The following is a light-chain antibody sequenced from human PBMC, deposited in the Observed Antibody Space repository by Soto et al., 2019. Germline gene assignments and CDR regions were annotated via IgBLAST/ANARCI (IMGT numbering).Light chain of an antibody. CDR1: SSDVGGYNY. V-gene: IGLV2-14*01. CDR2: EVS. J-gene: IGLJ2*01. CDR3: SYYTGSSTLVV. Sequence: QSALTQPASVSGSPGQSITISCTGTSSDVGGYNYVSWYQQHTGKAPKLMIYEVSNRPSGVSNHFSASTSRNTASLTISGLQAADEADYYCSYYTGSSTLVVFGGGTKLAAL.